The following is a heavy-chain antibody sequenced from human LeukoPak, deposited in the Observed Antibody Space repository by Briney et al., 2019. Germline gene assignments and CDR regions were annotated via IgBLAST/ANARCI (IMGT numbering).Heavy chain of an antibody. J-gene: IGHJ4*02. D-gene: IGHD3-22*01. CDR1: GGSIISRSYY. CDR2: IYYRGSP. CDR3: AREKAPDYYDSSGYSPLDY. V-gene: IGHV4-39*07. Sequence: SETLSLTFTVSGGSIISRSYYWGGIRQPPGKGLEWIGSIYYRGSPYYHPSLKSRITISVATSKNQFSLKLSSVTAADTAVYYCAREKAPDYYDSSGYSPLDYWGQGTLVTVSS.